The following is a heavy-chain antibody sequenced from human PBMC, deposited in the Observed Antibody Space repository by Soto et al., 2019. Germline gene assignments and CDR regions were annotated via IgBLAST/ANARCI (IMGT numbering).Heavy chain of an antibody. CDR2: IWYDGSNK. V-gene: IGHV3-33*01. CDR1: GFTFSSYG. J-gene: IGHJ5*02. Sequence: GESLKISCAASGFTFSSYGMHWVRQAPGKGLEWVAVIWYDGSNKYYADSVKGRFTISRDNSKNTLYLQMNSLRAEDTAVYYCARGVADNWFDPWGQGTLVTVSS. CDR3: ARGVADNWFDP. D-gene: IGHD2-15*01.